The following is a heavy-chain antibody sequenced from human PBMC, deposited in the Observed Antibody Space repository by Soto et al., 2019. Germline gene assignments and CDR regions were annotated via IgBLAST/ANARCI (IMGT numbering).Heavy chain of an antibody. CDR3: AISRYCISTSCYYPIDY. D-gene: IGHD2-2*01. CDR2: IIPIFGTA. V-gene: IGHV1-69*12. Sequence: QVQLVQSGAEVKKPGSSVKVSCKASGGTFSSYAISWVRQAPGQGLEWMGGIIPIFGTANYAQKFQGRVTITADESTSTAYMELSSLRSDDTAVYYCAISRYCISTSCYYPIDYWGQGTLVTVSS. J-gene: IGHJ4*02. CDR1: GGTFSSYA.